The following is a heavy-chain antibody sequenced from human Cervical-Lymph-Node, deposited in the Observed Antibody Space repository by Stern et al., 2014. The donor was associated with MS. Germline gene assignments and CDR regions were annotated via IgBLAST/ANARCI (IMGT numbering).Heavy chain of an antibody. CDR3: ASGPKGYTSDWYNWFDP. V-gene: IGHV1-46*01. Sequence: VQLVESGAEVKQPGASVKVSCKASTYIFTSYYVHWVRQAPGQGLEWMGIINPSGGSTAYAQKFQGRVTMTRDTSTSTLYMELSSLRSEDTAVYYCASGPKGYTSDWYNWFDPWGQGTLVTVSS. J-gene: IGHJ5*02. CDR2: INPSGGST. D-gene: IGHD6-13*01. CDR1: TYIFTSYY.